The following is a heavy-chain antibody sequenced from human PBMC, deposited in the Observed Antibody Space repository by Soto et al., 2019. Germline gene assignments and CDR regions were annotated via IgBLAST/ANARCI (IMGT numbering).Heavy chain of an antibody. D-gene: IGHD2-8*02. Sequence: QIQLVQSGAEVKKPGSSVKVSCKASGGTFSTYAISWVRQAPGQGLQWMGGIIPLFGTANYAQRLQGRLTRTKDNSTSTAYMELSSVRSEDTAVYYCAAGGGLVVATPSYFCAMDFWGQGTTVTVSS. V-gene: IGHV1-69*05. J-gene: IGHJ6*02. CDR1: GGTFSTYA. CDR2: IIPLFGTA. CDR3: AAGGGLVVATPSYFCAMDF.